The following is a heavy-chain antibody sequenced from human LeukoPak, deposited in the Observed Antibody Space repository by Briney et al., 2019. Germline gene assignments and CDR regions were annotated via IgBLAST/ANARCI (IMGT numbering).Heavy chain of an antibody. D-gene: IGHD3-16*01. J-gene: IGHJ4*02. CDR2: INWNGGST. CDR3: ARGAHYDYVWGSRESPFDY. Sequence: GGSLRLSCSGSGFTFSNSWMHWVRQAPGKGLEWVSGINWNGGSTGYADSVKGRFTISRDNAKNSLYLQMNSLRAEDTALYHCARGAHYDYVWGSRESPFDYWGQGTLVTVSS. V-gene: IGHV3-20*01. CDR1: GFTFSNSW.